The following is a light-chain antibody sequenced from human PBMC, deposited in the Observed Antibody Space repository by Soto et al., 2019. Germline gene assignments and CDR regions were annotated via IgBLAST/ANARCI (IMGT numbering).Light chain of an antibody. Sequence: QSALTQPPSASGSPGQSVTISCTGTSSDVGGYDYVSWFQHHPGKAPKLIIYDVTKRPSGVPDRFSGSKSDNTASLTVSGLQADDEADYFCTSYAGSKLRVVGGGTKLTVL. J-gene: IGLJ2*01. CDR2: DVT. CDR3: TSYAGSKLRV. CDR1: SSDVGGYDY. V-gene: IGLV2-8*01.